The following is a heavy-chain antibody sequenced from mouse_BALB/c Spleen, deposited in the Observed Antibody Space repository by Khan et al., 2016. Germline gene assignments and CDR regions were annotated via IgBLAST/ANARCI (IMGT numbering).Heavy chain of an antibody. CDR1: GFTFSSYT. CDR2: ISSGGNYT. Sequence: EVELVEPGGGLVKPGGSLKLSCAASGFTFSSYTMSWVRQTPEKRLEWVATISSGGNYTYYPDTVKGRFTISRDNAKNTLYLQMSSLESEDTAMYYCTRDSSGGFAYWGRGTLVTVSA. V-gene: IGHV5-6-4*01. CDR3: TRDSSGGFAY. J-gene: IGHJ3*01. D-gene: IGHD3-1*01.